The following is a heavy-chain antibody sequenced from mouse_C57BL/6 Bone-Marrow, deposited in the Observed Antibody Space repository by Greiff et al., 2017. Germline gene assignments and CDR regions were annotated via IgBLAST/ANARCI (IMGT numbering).Heavy chain of an antibody. V-gene: IGHV14-2*01. J-gene: IGHJ2*01. CDR2: IDPEDGDT. CDR3: ASQLGFYFDY. CDR1: GFNIKDYY. D-gene: IGHD3-3*01. Sequence: VQVKQSGAELVKPGASVKLSCTASGFNIKDYYMHWVKQRPEQGLEWIGRIDPEDGDTKYAPKFQGKATITADTSSNTAYLQLSSLTSEDTAVSYCASQLGFYFDYWGQGTTLTVSS.